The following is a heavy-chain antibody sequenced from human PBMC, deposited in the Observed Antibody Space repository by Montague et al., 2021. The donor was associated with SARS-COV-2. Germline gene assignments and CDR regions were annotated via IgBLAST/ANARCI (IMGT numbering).Heavy chain of an antibody. CDR1: GFTFSSYA. Sequence: SLRLSCAASGFTFSSYAMSWVRQAPGKGLEWVSAISGSGGSTYCADSVKGRFTISRDNSKNTLYLQMNSLRAEDTAVYYCAKASWIQLWFRTPYFDYWGQGTLVTVSS. CDR2: ISGSGGST. D-gene: IGHD5-18*01. CDR3: AKASWIQLWFRTPYFDY. J-gene: IGHJ4*02. V-gene: IGHV3-23*01.